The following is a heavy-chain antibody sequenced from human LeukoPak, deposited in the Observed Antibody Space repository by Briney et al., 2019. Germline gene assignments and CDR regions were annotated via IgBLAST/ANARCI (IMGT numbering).Heavy chain of an antibody. J-gene: IGHJ4*02. CDR3: AKEVTAAGGNFEY. CDR1: GFTFSRYG. D-gene: IGHD6-13*01. CDR2: IWYDGSNE. Sequence: PGGSLRLSCAASGFTFSRYGMHWVRQAPGKGLEWVAVIWYDGSNEYYADSVKGRFTIFRDNSKNTLHLQMNSLRAEDTAVYYCAKEVTAAGGNFEYWGQGTLVTVSS. V-gene: IGHV3-33*06.